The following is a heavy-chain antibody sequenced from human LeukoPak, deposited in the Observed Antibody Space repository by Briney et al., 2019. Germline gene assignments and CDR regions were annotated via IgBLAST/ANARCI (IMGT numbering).Heavy chain of an antibody. CDR2: IYYSGST. CDR1: GGSISSYY. V-gene: IGHV4-59*01. Sequence: SETLSLTCTVSGGSISSYYWSWIRQPPGKGLEWIGYIYYSGSTNYNPSLKSRVTISVDTSKNQFSLKLSSVTAADTAVYYCARRLSGVRGSLIDPWGQGTLVTVSS. CDR3: ARRLSGVRGSLIDP. J-gene: IGHJ5*02. D-gene: IGHD3-10*01.